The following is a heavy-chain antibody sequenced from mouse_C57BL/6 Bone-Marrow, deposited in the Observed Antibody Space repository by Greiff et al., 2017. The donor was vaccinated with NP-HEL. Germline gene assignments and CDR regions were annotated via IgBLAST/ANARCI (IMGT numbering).Heavy chain of an antibody. V-gene: IGHV1-22*01. CDR1: GYTFTDYN. J-gene: IGHJ1*03. CDR2: INPNNGGT. D-gene: IGHD1-1*01. CDR3: ARHYGSLWYFDV. Sequence: EVQLHQSGPELVKPGASVKMSCKASGYTFTDYNMHWVKQSHGKSLEWIGYINPNNGGTSYNQKFKGKATLTVNKSSSTAYMELRSLTSEDSAVYYCARHYGSLWYFDVWGTGTTVTVSS.